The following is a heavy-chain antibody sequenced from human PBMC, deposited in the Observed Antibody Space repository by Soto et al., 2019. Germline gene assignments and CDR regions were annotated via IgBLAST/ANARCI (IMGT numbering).Heavy chain of an antibody. CDR2: MKEDGSEK. V-gene: IGHV3-7*01. D-gene: IGHD2-2*01. Sequence: GGSLRLSCAASGFTFSSHWMSWVRQAPGKGLEWVASMKEDGSEKHYVDSVKGRFTISRDNARESVYLQMDSLRADDTALYYCATISSPHDYWGQGPLVTVS. CDR3: ATISSPHDY. CDR1: GFTFSSHW. J-gene: IGHJ4*02.